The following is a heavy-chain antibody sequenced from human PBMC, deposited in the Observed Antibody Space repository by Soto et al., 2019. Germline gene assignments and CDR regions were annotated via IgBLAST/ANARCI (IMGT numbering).Heavy chain of an antibody. V-gene: IGHV4-59*13. J-gene: IGHJ6*03. Sequence: PSETLSLTCTVSGASISGYHWSWVRQPPGKGLEWIGNISNSGTPNYNPSLKSRVTISADTSNDQFSLRLTSVTAADTAVYYCAREIGYCTTTSCRAGPLYYYQAVWRKGTTVPGSS. CDR3: AREIGYCTTTSCRAGPLYYYQAV. CDR1: GASISGYH. D-gene: IGHD2-2*01. CDR2: ISNSGTP.